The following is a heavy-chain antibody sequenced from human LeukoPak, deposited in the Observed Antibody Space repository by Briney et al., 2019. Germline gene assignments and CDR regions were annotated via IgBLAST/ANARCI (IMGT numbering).Heavy chain of an antibody. V-gene: IGHV4-4*07. CDR1: GGSISSYY. Sequence: SETLSLTCTVTGGSISSYYWSWIRQPAGKGLEWIGRIYTSGSTNYNPSLKSRVTMSVDTSKNQFSLKLSSVTAADTAVYYCARVGPAAGAFDIWGQGTMVTVSS. CDR3: ARVGPAAGAFDI. J-gene: IGHJ3*02. CDR2: IYTSGST. D-gene: IGHD2-2*01.